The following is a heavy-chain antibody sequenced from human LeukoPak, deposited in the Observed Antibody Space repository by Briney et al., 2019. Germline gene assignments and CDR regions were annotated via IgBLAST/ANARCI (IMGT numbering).Heavy chain of an antibody. D-gene: IGHD3-22*01. V-gene: IGHV4-38-2*02. CDR2: ISHSGSS. Sequence: SETLSLTCTVSGYSISSDFYWGWVRQPPGQGLEWIGIISHSGSSYYNPSLKNQVTISVDTSKNQFSLRLSSVTAADTAVYYCARDFFPGDYYDSSGYSTYYWGQGTLVTVSS. CDR1: GYSISSDFY. CDR3: ARDFFPGDYYDSSGYSTYY. J-gene: IGHJ4*02.